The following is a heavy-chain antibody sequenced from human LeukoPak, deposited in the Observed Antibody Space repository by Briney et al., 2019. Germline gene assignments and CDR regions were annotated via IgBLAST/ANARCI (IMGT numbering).Heavy chain of an antibody. CDR3: ARDPAGGAYDL. Sequence: GGSLRLSCAASGFTFSSYWMTWVRQAPGKGLEWVANIKRDGSEKHYVDSVKGRFTISRDNAKNSMFLQMNSLRAEGTAVYYCARDPAGGAYDLWGHGTMVTVSS. CDR1: GFTFSSYW. V-gene: IGHV3-7*03. CDR2: IKRDGSEK. J-gene: IGHJ3*01.